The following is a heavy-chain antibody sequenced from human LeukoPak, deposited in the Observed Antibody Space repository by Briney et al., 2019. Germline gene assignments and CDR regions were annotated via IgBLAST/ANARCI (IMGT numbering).Heavy chain of an antibody. Sequence: PGGSLRLSCAASGSTFSSYWMHWVRQAPGKGLVWVSRINSDGSTTSYADSVKGRFTISRDNAKNTLYLQMNSLRGEDTAVYYCARIYGGTFDYWGQGTLVTVSS. CDR1: GSTFSSYW. CDR3: ARIYGGTFDY. D-gene: IGHD4-23*01. J-gene: IGHJ4*02. CDR2: INSDGSTT. V-gene: IGHV3-74*01.